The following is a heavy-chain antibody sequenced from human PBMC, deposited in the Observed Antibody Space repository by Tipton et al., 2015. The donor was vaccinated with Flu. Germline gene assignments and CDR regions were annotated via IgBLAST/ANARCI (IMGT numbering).Heavy chain of an antibody. Sequence: GLVKPSETLSLTCVVSGGSFSGYNGMWIRQRPGKGLEWIGEIDYSETAAYTPSLRGRVTMSLDRSKNQLSLKVRSVSAADTAVYYCARSFRVAVIGGLDVWGQGTTVTVSS. D-gene: IGHD2-21*01. CDR3: ARSFRVAVIGGLDV. J-gene: IGHJ6*02. CDR1: GGSFSGYN. CDR2: IDYSETA. V-gene: IGHV4-34*01.